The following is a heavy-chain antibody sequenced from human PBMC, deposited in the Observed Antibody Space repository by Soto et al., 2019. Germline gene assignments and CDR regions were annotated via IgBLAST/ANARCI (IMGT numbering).Heavy chain of an antibody. D-gene: IGHD6-19*01. Sequence: VQLVESGGGLVQPGRSLRLSCAASGFTFSSYTMHWVRQAPGKGLEWVAVISYDGSNKYYADSVKGRFTISRDNSKNTLYLQMNSLRAEDTAVYYCARSIAVAGTPEFDYWGQGTLVTVSS. CDR1: GFTFSSYT. V-gene: IGHV3-30-3*01. CDR3: ARSIAVAGTPEFDY. J-gene: IGHJ4*02. CDR2: ISYDGSNK.